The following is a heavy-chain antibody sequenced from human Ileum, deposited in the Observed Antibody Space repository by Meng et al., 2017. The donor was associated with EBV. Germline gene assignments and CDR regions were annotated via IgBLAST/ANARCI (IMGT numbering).Heavy chain of an antibody. CDR3: AYYTAGRGGVGS. D-gene: IGHD2-8*02. V-gene: IGHV4-61*03. CDR2: MYDSDSGKA. Sequence: HRQESGPGLWKPSESLSLSCSVSGAPVSSGGYHWSWIRQPPGKGLEWIGCMYDSDSGKAKYNPSLNSRVIISLDTSKNHFVLKLTSVTADDTAVYYCAYYTAGRGGVGSWGQGTLVTVSS. J-gene: IGHJ4*02. CDR1: GAPVSSGGYH.